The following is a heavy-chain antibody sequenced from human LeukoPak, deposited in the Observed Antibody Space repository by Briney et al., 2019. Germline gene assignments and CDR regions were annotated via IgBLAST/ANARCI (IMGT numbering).Heavy chain of an antibody. Sequence: PSQTLSLTCTVSGGSISSGGYYWSWIRQHPGKGLEWIGYIYYSGSTYYNPSLKSRVTISVDMSKNQFSLKLSSVTAADTAVYYCAREYSGYDYYFDYWGQGTLVTVSS. CDR1: GGSISSGGYY. CDR3: AREYSGYDYYFDY. J-gene: IGHJ4*02. D-gene: IGHD5-12*01. CDR2: IYYSGST. V-gene: IGHV4-31*03.